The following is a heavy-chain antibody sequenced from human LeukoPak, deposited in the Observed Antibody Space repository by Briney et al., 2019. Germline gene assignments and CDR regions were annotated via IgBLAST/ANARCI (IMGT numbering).Heavy chain of an antibody. Sequence: PSETLSLTCTVSGGSISGSSYYWGWIRQTPGKGVEWIGSIYYSGSTYYNPSLKSRVTISVDTSKNQFSLKLSSVTAADTAVYYCARPSTIFGVVTDYWGQGTLVTVSS. CDR1: GGSISGSSYY. V-gene: IGHV4-39*01. CDR3: ARPSTIFGVVTDY. CDR2: IYYSGST. D-gene: IGHD3-3*01. J-gene: IGHJ4*02.